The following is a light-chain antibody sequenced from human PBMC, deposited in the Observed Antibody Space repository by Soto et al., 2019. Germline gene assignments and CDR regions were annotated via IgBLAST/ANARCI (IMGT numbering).Light chain of an antibody. V-gene: IGKV3-20*01. CDR2: GAS. Sequence: EIVLTQSPGTLSLSPGESATLSCRASQSVSSTNLAWYQQKPGQSPRLVMFGASSRATGIPDRFSGSGSGTDFTLTISRLEPEDFAVYYCQQYGSSPVSFGQGTNLEIK. CDR3: QQYGSSPVS. CDR1: QSVSSTN. J-gene: IGKJ2*03.